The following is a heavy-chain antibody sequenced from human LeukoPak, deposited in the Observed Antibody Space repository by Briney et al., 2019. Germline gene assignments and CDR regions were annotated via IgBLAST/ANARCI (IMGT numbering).Heavy chain of an antibody. J-gene: IGHJ4*02. CDR1: GGSISSGGYY. CDR3: ARDGGVAPRTFDY. Sequence: SQTLSLTCTVSGGSISSGGYYWSWIRQHPGKGLEWIGYIYYSGSTYYNPSLKSRVTISVDTSKNQFSLKLSSVTAADTAVYHCARDGGVAPRTFDYWGQGTLVTVSS. D-gene: IGHD3-3*01. V-gene: IGHV4-31*03. CDR2: IYYSGST.